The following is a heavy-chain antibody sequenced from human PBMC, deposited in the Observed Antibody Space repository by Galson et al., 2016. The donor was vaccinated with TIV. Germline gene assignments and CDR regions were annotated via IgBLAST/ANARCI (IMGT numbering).Heavy chain of an antibody. Sequence: PALVKPTQTLTLTRSFSGFSLSTSGVSVGWIRQPPGKALECLALIYWDDDKRYSPSLKSRLTITKDTSKNQVVLTLTNMDPVDTATYYCAHRLELLGFDSWGQGTPVTVSS. CDR1: GFSLSTSGVS. D-gene: IGHD1-7*01. CDR3: AHRLELLGFDS. V-gene: IGHV2-5*02. CDR2: IYWDDDK. J-gene: IGHJ5*01.